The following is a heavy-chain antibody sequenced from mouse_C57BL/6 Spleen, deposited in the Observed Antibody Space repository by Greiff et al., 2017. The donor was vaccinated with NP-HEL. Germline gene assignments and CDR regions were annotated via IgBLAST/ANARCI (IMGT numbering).Heavy chain of an antibody. D-gene: IGHD1-1*01. J-gene: IGHJ4*01. Sequence: QVQLQQPGAELVRPGSSVKLSCKASGYTFTSYWMHWVKQRPIQGLEWIGNIDPSDSETHYNQKFKDKATLTVDKSSSTAYMQLSSLTSEDSAVYYCARSTTVVEYYAMDYWGQGTSVTVSS. CDR1: GYTFTSYW. CDR2: IDPSDSET. V-gene: IGHV1-52*01. CDR3: ARSTTVVEYYAMDY.